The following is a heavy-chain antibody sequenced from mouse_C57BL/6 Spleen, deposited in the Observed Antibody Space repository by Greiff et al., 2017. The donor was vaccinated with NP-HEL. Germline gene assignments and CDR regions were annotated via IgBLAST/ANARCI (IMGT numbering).Heavy chain of an antibody. CDR2: ISDGGSYT. J-gene: IGHJ3*01. CDR1: GFTFSSYA. V-gene: IGHV5-4*01. CDR3: ARGEGYDGSWFAY. D-gene: IGHD2-3*01. Sequence: EVQLQESGGGLVKPGGSLKLSCAASGFTFSSYAMSWVRQTPEKRLEWVATISDGGSYTYYPDNVKGRFTISRDNAKNNLYLQMSHLKSEDTAMYYCARGEGYDGSWFAYWGQGTLVTVSA.